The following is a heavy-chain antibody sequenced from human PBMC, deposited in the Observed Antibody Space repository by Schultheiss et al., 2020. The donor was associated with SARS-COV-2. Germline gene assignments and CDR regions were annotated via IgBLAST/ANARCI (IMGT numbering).Heavy chain of an antibody. V-gene: IGHV1-18*04. Sequence: ASVKVSCKASGYTFTGYYMHWVRQAPGQGLEWMGWINPNSGNTNYAQKLQGRVTMTTDTSTSTAYMELRSLRSDDTAVYYCARSGHYGMDVWGQGTTVTVSS. CDR2: INPNSGNT. CDR3: ARSGHYGMDV. CDR1: GYTFTGYY. J-gene: IGHJ6*02. D-gene: IGHD1-14*01.